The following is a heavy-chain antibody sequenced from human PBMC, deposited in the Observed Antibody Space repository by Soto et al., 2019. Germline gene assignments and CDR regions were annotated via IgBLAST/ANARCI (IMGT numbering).Heavy chain of an antibody. Sequence: QVQVVQSGAEVKKPGASVKVSCKASAYTFTHFSMHWVRQAPGHGPEWMGMINPGGGGTRYAQKFQGRVTVTRDMSTTTVYMELSSLRYEDTAVYYCAREDAANGGGFDMWGQGTMVTVSS. CDR1: AYTFTHFS. CDR3: AREDAANGGGFDM. J-gene: IGHJ3*02. D-gene: IGHD2-15*01. V-gene: IGHV1-46*01. CDR2: INPGGGGT.